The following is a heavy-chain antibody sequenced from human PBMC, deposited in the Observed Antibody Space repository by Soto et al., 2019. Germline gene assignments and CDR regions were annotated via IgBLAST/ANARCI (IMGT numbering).Heavy chain of an antibody. CDR1: GGSIISASYS. V-gene: IGHV4-31*11. D-gene: IGHD6-6*01. Sequence: QVQLQESGPRLVKPSQTLSLSCAVSGGSIISASYSWNWIRQSPGRGLEWIGHIYSSGSTSYNPSLTSRVSISVDTSNNQFSLKLPSVTAADTAVYFCAREDAARIERWFDAWGQGILVTVSS. CDR2: IYSSGST. J-gene: IGHJ5*02. CDR3: AREDAARIERWFDA.